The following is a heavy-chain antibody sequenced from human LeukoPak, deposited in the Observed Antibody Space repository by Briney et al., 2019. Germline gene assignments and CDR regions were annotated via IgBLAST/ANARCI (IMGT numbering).Heavy chain of an antibody. D-gene: IGHD1-26*01. Sequence: ASVKVSCKASGYTFTNYDINWVRQATGQGLEWMGWMNTNSGNTGYAQRFQGRVTMTRDTSISTAYMELSSLRSDDRAVYYCARVTGSIDYWGQGTLVTVSS. CDR2: MNTNSGNT. V-gene: IGHV1-8*01. CDR1: GYTFTNYD. J-gene: IGHJ4*02. CDR3: ARVTGSIDY.